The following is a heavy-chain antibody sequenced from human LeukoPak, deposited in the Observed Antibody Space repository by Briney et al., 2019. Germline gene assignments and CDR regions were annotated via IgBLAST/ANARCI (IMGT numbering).Heavy chain of an antibody. D-gene: IGHD2-2*02. CDR1: GFTFSSYS. Sequence: GGSPRLSCAASGFTFSSYSMNWVRQAPGKGLEWVSYISSSSSTIYYADSVKGRFTISRDNAKNSLYLQMNSLRAEGTAVYYCARVSYCSSTSCYTGGDYFDYWGQGTLVTVSS. V-gene: IGHV3-48*04. CDR3: ARVSYCSSTSCYTGGDYFDY. CDR2: ISSSSSTI. J-gene: IGHJ4*02.